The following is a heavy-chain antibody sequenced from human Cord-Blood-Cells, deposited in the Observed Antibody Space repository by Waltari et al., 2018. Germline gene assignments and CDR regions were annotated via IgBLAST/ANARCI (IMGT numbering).Heavy chain of an antibody. CDR1: GYTLPEFS. V-gene: IGHV1-24*01. D-gene: IGHD3-3*01. CDR2: FDPEDGET. CDR3: ATGPPGFLEWLFDY. J-gene: IGHJ4*02. Sequence: QVQLVQSGAEVKKPGTSVKVSCKVSGYTLPEFSMHWVGQAPGKGIEWMGGFDPEDGETIYAQKFQGRVTMTEDTSTDTAYMELSSLRSEDTAVYYCATGPPGFLEWLFDYWGQGTLVTVSS.